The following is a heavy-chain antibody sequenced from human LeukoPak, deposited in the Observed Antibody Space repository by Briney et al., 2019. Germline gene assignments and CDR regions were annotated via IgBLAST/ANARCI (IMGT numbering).Heavy chain of an antibody. D-gene: IGHD2-2*01. CDR2: INAGNGNT. Sequence: ASVKVSCKASGYTFTNYAIHWVRQAPGQRLEWMGWINAGNGNTKYSQKFQDRVTITRDTSASTAYMELSSLRSEDTAVYYCARGGSMVYWGQGTLVTVSS. CDR3: ARGGSMVY. V-gene: IGHV1-3*01. CDR1: GYTFTNYA. J-gene: IGHJ4*02.